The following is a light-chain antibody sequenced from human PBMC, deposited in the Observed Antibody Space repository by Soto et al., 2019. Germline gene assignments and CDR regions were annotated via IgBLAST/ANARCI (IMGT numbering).Light chain of an antibody. CDR3: MQALQTPLYT. CDR2: LAS. Sequence: DIVMTQSPLSLPVTPGEPASISCRSRQSLRHSNGYSYLDWYLQKPGQSPQLLIYLASNRASGVPDRLSGSGSGTDFTLEISRVEAEDVGVYYCMQALQTPLYTFGQGTKLEIK. V-gene: IGKV2-28*01. CDR1: QSLRHSNGYSY. J-gene: IGKJ2*01.